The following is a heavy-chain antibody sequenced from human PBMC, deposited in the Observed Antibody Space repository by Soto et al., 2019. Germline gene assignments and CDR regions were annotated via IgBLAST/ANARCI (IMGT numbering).Heavy chain of an antibody. CDR1: GGTFVRHV. D-gene: IGHD2-2*01. CDR2: INPLSGIS. Sequence: QVQLVQSGAEVKKPESSWKVSCKTSGGTFVRHVISWVRQAPGQGPEWMGKINPLSGISNYAQKFQDRVTFTADTDSSTAYMELSSLRSDDTAVYYCATPACAATWCSPSHNLDHWGQGTLVTVSS. V-gene: IGHV1-69*09. CDR3: ATPACAATWCSPSHNLDH. J-gene: IGHJ4*02.